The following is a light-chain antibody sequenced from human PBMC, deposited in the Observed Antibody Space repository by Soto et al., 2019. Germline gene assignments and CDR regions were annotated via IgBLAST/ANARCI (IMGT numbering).Light chain of an antibody. V-gene: IGKV3-20*01. CDR1: QSVSSSY. Sequence: EIVLTQSPGTLSLSPGERATLSCRASQSVSSSYLAWYQQKPGQAPRLLIYGASSRATGIPDRFSGSGSGTDFTLTISRLEPEDFAVYYCQQYGSSPPWTFGQGDQGGYQT. J-gene: IGKJ1*01. CDR2: GAS. CDR3: QQYGSSPPWT.